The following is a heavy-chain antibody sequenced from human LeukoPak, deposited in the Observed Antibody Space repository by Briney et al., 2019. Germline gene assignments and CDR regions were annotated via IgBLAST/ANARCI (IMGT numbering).Heavy chain of an antibody. D-gene: IGHD1-1*01. CDR2: INPNSGDT. CDR3: ARDRHWNQGNFDY. V-gene: IGHV1-2*02. CDR1: GYTITGYY. Sequence: ASVKVSCKASGYTITGYYIRWVRQAPGQGLEWMGWINPNSGDTNYAQKFQGRVTMTRDTSINTAFMELSRLRSDDTAVYYCARDRHWNQGNFDYWGQGTLVTVSS. J-gene: IGHJ4*02.